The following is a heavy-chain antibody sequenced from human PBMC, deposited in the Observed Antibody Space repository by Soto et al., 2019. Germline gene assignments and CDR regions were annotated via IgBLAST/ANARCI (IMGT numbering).Heavy chain of an antibody. CDR1: GGSFSGYY. CDR2: INHSGGT. Sequence: PSETLSLTCAVYGGSFSGYYWSWIRQPPGKGLEWIGEINHSGGTNYNPSLKSRVTISVDTSKNQFSLKLSSVTAADTAVYYCASIGIVVPAAMPGIWFDPWGQGTLVTVSS. J-gene: IGHJ5*02. CDR3: ASIGIVVPAAMPGIWFDP. V-gene: IGHV4-34*01. D-gene: IGHD2-2*01.